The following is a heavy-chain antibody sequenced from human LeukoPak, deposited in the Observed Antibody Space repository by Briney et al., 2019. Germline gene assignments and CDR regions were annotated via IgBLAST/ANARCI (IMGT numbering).Heavy chain of an antibody. CDR1: GFTFSSYA. D-gene: IGHD1-14*01. CDR2: ISYDGSNK. V-gene: IGHV3-30-3*01. J-gene: IGHJ3*02. Sequence: PGRSLRLSCAASGFTFSSYAMHWVRQAPGKGLEWVAVISYDGSNKYYADSVKGRFTISRDNSKNTLYLQMNSLRAEDTAVYYCAREPVYNWNHIDDAFDIWGQGTMVTVSS. CDR3: AREPVYNWNHIDDAFDI.